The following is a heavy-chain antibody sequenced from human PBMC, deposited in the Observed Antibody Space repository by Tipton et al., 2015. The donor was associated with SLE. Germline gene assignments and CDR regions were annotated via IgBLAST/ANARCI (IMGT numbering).Heavy chain of an antibody. CDR1: GFSFSSFG. CDR2: IYSGGST. CDR3: AKIGGPDY. V-gene: IGHV3-23*03. D-gene: IGHD1-26*01. Sequence: GSLRLSCAASGFSFSSFGLSWVRQAPGKGLEWVSVIYSGGSTYYADSVKGRFTISRDNSKNTLYLQMNSLRAEDTAVYYCAKIGGPDYWGQGTLVTVSS. J-gene: IGHJ4*02.